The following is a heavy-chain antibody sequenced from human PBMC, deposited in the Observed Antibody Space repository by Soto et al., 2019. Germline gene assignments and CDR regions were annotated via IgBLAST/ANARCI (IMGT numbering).Heavy chain of an antibody. V-gene: IGHV3-23*01. D-gene: IGHD3-10*01. CDR3: AKGWGYGSGTYHKLGCEY. CDR2: ISASGAGT. Sequence: EVQLLESGGGLEQPGGSLRLSCEASGFTFRNHGMGWVRQAPGKGLEWVSSISASGAGTYYADSVKGRFTISRDNPKNLLYMKINTPRAEDTAVYYCAKGWGYGSGTYHKLGCEYWGQGTLVTVSS. J-gene: IGHJ4*02. CDR1: GFTFRNHG.